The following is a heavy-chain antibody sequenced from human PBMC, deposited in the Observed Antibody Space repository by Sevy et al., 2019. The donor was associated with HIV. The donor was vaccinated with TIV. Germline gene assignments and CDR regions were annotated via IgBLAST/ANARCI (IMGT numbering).Heavy chain of an antibody. D-gene: IGHD3-9*01. J-gene: IGHJ1*01. Sequence: SETLSLTCTVSGGSISSSSYYWGWIRQPPGKGLEWIGSIYYSGSTYYDPSLKSRVTISVDTSKNPFSLRLSSVTAADTAVYYCARQSRYYKRLEYFQHWGQGTLVTVSS. CDR2: IYYSGST. CDR3: ARQSRYYKRLEYFQH. V-gene: IGHV4-39*01. CDR1: GGSISSSSYY.